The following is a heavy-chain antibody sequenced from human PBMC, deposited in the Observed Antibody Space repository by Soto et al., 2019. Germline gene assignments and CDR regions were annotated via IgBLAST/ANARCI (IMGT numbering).Heavy chain of an antibody. J-gene: IGHJ6*02. CDR2: IDPADSEI. V-gene: IGHV5-10-1*01. CDR1: GYMVTKNW. CDR3: ARLPNRASYGMDV. Sequence: PGEALKISCQGSGYMVTKNWINWVLQMPGKGLEWMGKIDPADSEIHYSPSFQGHYTISVDKSISTAYLEWADVKASDTAMYYCARLPNRASYGMDVWGQGTMVTVSS.